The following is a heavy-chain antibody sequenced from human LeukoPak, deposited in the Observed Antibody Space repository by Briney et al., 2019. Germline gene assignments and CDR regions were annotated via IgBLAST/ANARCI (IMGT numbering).Heavy chain of an antibody. CDR3: ARGPGSSGGAYVGDY. Sequence: GGSLRLSCGASGFTFSYHWMHWVRQVPGKGLVWVSRIDGGGSSTSYADSVKGRFSISRDNAKSTLYLQMSSLRAEDAAVYYCARGPGSSGGAYVGDYWGPGTLVTVSS. D-gene: IGHD3-22*01. CDR2: IDGGGSST. V-gene: IGHV3-74*01. J-gene: IGHJ4*01. CDR1: GFTFSYHW.